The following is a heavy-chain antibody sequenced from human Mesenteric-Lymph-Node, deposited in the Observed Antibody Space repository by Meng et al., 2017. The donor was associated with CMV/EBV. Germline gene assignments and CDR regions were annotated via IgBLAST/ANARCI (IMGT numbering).Heavy chain of an antibody. CDR2: TDDSHSNT. J-gene: IGHJ4*02. CDR1: GLICTRYR. V-gene: IGHV5-10-1*01. D-gene: IGHD3-16*01. Sequence: SGLICTRYRLSRVRQKPGTAMAWPGRTDDSHSNTTYCPSVQGHATTSAETSIMTAYMQWGWLQGSDTAVYYSARVDYVPGWAAGVDYWGQGSLVTVSS. CDR3: ARVDYVPGWAAGVDY.